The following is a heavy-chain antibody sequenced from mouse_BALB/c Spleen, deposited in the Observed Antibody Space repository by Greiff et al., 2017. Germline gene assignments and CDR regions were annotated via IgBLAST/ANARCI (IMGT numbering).Heavy chain of an antibody. V-gene: IGHV2-5-1*01. CDR3: TGAEGGHYAMDY. CDR1: GFSLTSYG. Sequence: QVQLQQSGPSLVQPSQCLSITCTVSGFSLTSYGVYWVRQSPGKGLEWLGVIWRGGSTDYNAAFMSRLSTTKDNSKSQVFFIMNSLQADDTAIYYCTGAEGGHYAMDYWGQGTSVTVSS. J-gene: IGHJ4*01. CDR2: IWRGGST.